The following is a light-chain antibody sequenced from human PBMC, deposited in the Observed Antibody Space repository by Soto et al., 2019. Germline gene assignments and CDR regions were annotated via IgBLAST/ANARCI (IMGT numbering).Light chain of an antibody. V-gene: IGKV3-20*01. J-gene: IGKJ1*01. CDR1: QTVSSSS. CDR3: QQRGCSPSWT. CDR2: CAS. Sequence: EIVLTQSPGTLSLSPGESATLSCRASQTVSSSSVAWYQQKPGQAPRLLIYCASTRATGIPDRFSGSGSGTYFTLNINSLEAEDFAVYYCQQRGCSPSWTFGQGAKVEIK.